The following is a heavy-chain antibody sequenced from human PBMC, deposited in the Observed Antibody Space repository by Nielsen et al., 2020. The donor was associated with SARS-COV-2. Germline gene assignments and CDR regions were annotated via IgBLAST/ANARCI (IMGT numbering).Heavy chain of an antibody. CDR1: GFTFSRYA. CDR2: ISGSGGST. V-gene: IGHV3-23*01. J-gene: IGHJ6*02. CDR3: AKARLVVPAARRNYYYYGMDV. D-gene: IGHD2-2*01. Sequence: GESLKISCAASGFTFSRYAMSWVRQAPGKGLEWVSAISGSGGSTYYADSVKGRFTISRDNSKNTLYLQMNSLRAEDTAVYYCAKARLVVPAARRNYYYYGMDVWGQGTTVTVSS.